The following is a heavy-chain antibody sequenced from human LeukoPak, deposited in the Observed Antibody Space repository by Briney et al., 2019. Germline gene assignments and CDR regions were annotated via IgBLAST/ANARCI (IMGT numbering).Heavy chain of an antibody. CDR2: SSAYNGNT. Sequence: GASVKVSCKASGYSFTSYGISWVRQAPGQGLEWMGWSSAYNGNTNYAQKLQGRVTMTRDTSTSTVYMELSSLRSEDTAVYYCARDLSGSLYYFDYWGQGTLVTVSS. CDR3: ARDLSGSLYYFDY. D-gene: IGHD1-26*01. J-gene: IGHJ4*02. CDR1: GYSFTSYG. V-gene: IGHV1-18*01.